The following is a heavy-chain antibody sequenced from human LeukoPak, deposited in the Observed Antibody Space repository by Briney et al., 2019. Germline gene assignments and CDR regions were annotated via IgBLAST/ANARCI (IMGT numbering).Heavy chain of an antibody. D-gene: IGHD2-2*02. Sequence: SVKVSCKASGGTFSSYAISWVRQAPGQGLEWMGRIIPIFGTANYAQKLQGRVTMTTDTSTSTAYMELRSLRSDDTAVYYCARGIGYCGSTSCYNSPMDVWGKGTTVTVSS. V-gene: IGHV1-69*05. J-gene: IGHJ6*04. CDR2: IIPIFGTA. CDR3: ARGIGYCGSTSCYNSPMDV. CDR1: GGTFSSYA.